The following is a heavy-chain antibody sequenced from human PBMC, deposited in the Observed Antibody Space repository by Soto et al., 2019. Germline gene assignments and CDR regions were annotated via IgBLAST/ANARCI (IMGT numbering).Heavy chain of an antibody. V-gene: IGHV2-5*01. CDR1: GFSLSTSGVG. CDR3: GQRHVRPSGYSFDS. Sequence: SGPTLVNPTQTLTLTCTFSGFSLSTSGVGVGWIRQPPGKALEWLSLIYWNDDKRYSPAPKSMRTITKDTSKNQAGLTMTNMGPVDTATYYCGQRHVRPSGYSFDSRGEGTLVTLS. D-gene: IGHD5-18*01. CDR2: IYWNDDK. J-gene: IGHJ4*02.